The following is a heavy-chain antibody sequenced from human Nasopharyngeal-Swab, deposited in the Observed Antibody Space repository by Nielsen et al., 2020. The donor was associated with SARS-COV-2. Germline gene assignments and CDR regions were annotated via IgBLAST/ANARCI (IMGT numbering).Heavy chain of an antibody. D-gene: IGHD1-26*01. Sequence: ASVKVSCKASGYTFTSYYMHWVRQAPGQGLEWMGIINPSGGSTSYAQKFQGRVTMTRDTSTSTVYMELSSLRSEDTAVYYCAGDFLTLLGATTPFGWFDPWGQGTLVTVSS. V-gene: IGHV1-46*01. CDR1: GYTFTSYY. CDR3: AGDFLTLLGATTPFGWFDP. CDR2: INPSGGST. J-gene: IGHJ5*02.